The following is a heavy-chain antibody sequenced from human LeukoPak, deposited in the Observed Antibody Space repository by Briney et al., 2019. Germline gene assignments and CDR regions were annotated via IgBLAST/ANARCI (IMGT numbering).Heavy chain of an antibody. CDR1: GDSISSGDYY. CDR2: ISSSGST. Sequence: SETLSLTCTVSGDSISSGDYYWSWIRQPAGKGLEWIGRISSSGSTNYNPSLKSRVTMSVDTSKNQFSLKLSSVTAADTAVYYCAREGGVWAAAGPVTGQDAFDIWGQGTMVTVSS. CDR3: AREGGVWAAAGPVTGQDAFDI. J-gene: IGHJ3*02. D-gene: IGHD6-13*01. V-gene: IGHV4-61*02.